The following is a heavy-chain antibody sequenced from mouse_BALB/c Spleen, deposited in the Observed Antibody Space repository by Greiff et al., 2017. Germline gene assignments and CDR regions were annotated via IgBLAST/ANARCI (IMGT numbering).Heavy chain of an antibody. CDR1: GFTFSSYT. CDR2: ISNGGGST. CDR3: ARHDGNSYYAMDY. D-gene: IGHD2-1*01. J-gene: IGHJ4*01. V-gene: IGHV5-12-2*01. Sequence: EVKLVESGGGLVQPGGSLKLSCAASGFTFSSYTMSWVRQTPEKRLEWVAYISNGGGSTYYPDTVKGRFTISRDNAKNTLYLQMSSLKSEDTAMYYCARHDGNSYYAMDYWGQGTSVTVSS.